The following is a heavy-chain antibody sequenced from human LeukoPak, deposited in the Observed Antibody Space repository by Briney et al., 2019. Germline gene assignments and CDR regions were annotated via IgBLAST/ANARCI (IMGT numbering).Heavy chain of an antibody. CDR3: ARGDYYDSSGYYNY. J-gene: IGHJ4*02. CDR2: ISSSSYI. V-gene: IGHV3-21*01. D-gene: IGHD3-22*01. CDR1: GFTFSSYS. Sequence: KPGGSLRLSCAASGFTFSSYSMNWVRQAPGKGLEWVSSISSSSYIYYADSVKGRFTISRDNAKSSLYLQMNSLRAEDTAVYYCARGDYYDSSGYYNYWGQGTLVTVSS.